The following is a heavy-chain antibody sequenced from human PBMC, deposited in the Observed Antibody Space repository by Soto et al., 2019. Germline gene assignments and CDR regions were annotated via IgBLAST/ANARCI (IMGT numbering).Heavy chain of an antibody. J-gene: IGHJ6*02. CDR3: AKSQGAVTRDYYYYGMDV. V-gene: IGHV3-30*18. CDR2: ISYDGSNI. CDR1: GFTFSSYG. D-gene: IGHD4-17*01. Sequence: GSLRLSCAASGFTFSSYGMHWVRQAPGKGLEWVAVISYDGSNIYYADSVKGRFTISRDNSKNTLYLQMNSLRAEDTAVYYCAKSQGAVTRDYYYYGMDVWGQGTTVTVSS.